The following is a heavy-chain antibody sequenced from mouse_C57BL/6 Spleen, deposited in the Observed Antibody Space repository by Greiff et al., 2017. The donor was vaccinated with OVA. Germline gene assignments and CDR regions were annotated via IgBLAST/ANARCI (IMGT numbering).Heavy chain of an antibody. V-gene: IGHV1-82*01. CDR3: ARWVITTVVAHFDY. J-gene: IGHJ2*01. Sequence: VQLQESGPELVKPGASVKISCKASGYAFSSSGMNWVKQRPGKGLEWIGRIYPGDGDTNYNGKFKGKATLTADKSSSTAYMQLSSLTSEDSAVYFCARWVITTVVAHFDYWGQGTTLTVSS. CDR2: IYPGDGDT. D-gene: IGHD1-1*01. CDR1: GYAFSSSG.